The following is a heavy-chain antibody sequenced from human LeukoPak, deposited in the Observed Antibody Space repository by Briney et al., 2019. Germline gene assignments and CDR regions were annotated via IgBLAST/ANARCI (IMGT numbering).Heavy chain of an antibody. D-gene: IGHD3-9*01. CDR3: ARGYDVLTGHDYFDY. CDR2: IYYSGST. V-gene: IGHV4-39*07. Sequence: SFTSYWIGWIRQPPGKGLEWIGSIYYSGSTYYNPSLKSRVTISVDTSKNQFSLKLSSVTAADTAVYYCARGYDVLTGHDYFDYWGQGTLVTVSS. CDR1: SFTSYW. J-gene: IGHJ4*02.